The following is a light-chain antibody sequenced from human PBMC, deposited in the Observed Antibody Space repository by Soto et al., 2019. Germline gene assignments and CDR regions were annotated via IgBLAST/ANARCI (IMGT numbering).Light chain of an antibody. Sequence: EILMTQSPGILSLSPGERATLSCRSSQSVSSSYLAWYQQKPGQAPRLLIYGASSRATGIPDRFSGSGSGTDFTLTISRLEPEDFAVYYCQQYGSSLSTFGQGTRLEIK. J-gene: IGKJ5*01. CDR3: QQYGSSLST. CDR2: GAS. CDR1: QSVSSSY. V-gene: IGKV3-20*01.